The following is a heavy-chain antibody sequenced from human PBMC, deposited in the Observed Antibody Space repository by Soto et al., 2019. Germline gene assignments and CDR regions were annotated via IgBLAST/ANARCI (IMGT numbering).Heavy chain of an antibody. V-gene: IGHV3-33*01. CDR2: IWYDGSNK. D-gene: IGHD6-13*01. Sequence: QVQLVESGGGVVQPGRSLRLSCAASGLTFSSYGMHWVRQAPGKGLEWVAVIWYDGSNKYYADSVKGRFTISRDNSKNTLYLQMNILRAEDTAVYYCASDRPRGSSSWYYYGMDVWGQGTTVAVSS. CDR3: ASDRPRGSSSWYYYGMDV. CDR1: GLTFSSYG. J-gene: IGHJ6*02.